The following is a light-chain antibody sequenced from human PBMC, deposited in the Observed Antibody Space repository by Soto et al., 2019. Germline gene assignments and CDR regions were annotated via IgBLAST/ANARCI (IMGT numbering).Light chain of an antibody. CDR3: CSYAGSYVV. Sequence: QSALTQPRSVSGSPGQSVTISCTGTSSDVGGYNYVSWYQQHPGKAPKLMIYDVSKRPSGFPDRFSGSKSGNTASLTISGLQAEDEADYYCCSYAGSYVVFGGGT. CDR1: SSDVGGYNY. V-gene: IGLV2-11*01. CDR2: DVS. J-gene: IGLJ2*01.